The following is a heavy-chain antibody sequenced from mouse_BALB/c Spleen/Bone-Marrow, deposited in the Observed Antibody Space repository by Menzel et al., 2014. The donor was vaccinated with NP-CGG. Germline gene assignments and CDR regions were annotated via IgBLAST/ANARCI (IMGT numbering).Heavy chain of an antibody. CDR2: ISSGGSYT. V-gene: IGHV5-9-3*01. J-gene: IGHJ2*01. CDR1: RFTFSNYA. D-gene: IGHD4-1*01. CDR3: ARQENWALDY. Sequence: EVTLVESGGGLVRPGGSLKLSCAASRFTFSNYAMSWVRQTPEKRLEWVATISSGGSYTYYPDSVKGRFTISRDNAQNTLYLQMSSLRSEDTAMYFCARQENWALDYWGQGTTLTVSS.